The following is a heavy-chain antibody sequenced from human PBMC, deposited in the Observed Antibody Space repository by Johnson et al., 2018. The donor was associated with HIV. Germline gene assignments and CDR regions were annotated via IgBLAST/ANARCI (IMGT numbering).Heavy chain of an antibody. D-gene: IGHD2-8*01. CDR2: FSWNSGSI. J-gene: IGHJ3*02. CDR1: GFTFDDYG. Sequence: VLLVESGGGVVRPGGSLRLSCAASGFTFDDYGMSWVRQAPGKGLEWVSGFSWNSGSIGYADSVKGRFTISRDNAKNTLYLQMNSLRAGDTAVYYCANEVYAFDIWGQGTMVTVAS. CDR3: ANEVYAFDI. V-gene: IGHV3-20*04.